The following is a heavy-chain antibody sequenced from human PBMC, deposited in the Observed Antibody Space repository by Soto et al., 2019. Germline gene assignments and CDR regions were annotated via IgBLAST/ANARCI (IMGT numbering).Heavy chain of an antibody. CDR1: GGTFSSYA. D-gene: IGHD3-10*01. CDR2: IIPIFGTA. CDR3: ARDPRMARGVILSRTTYYYYGMDV. Sequence: QVQLVQSGAEVKKPGSSVKVSCKASGGTFSSYAISWVRQAPGQGLEWMGGIIPIFGTANYAQKFQGRVTITADESTSTAYMELSSLRSEDTAVYYCARDPRMARGVILSRTTYYYYGMDVWGQGTTVTVSS. V-gene: IGHV1-69*01. J-gene: IGHJ6*02.